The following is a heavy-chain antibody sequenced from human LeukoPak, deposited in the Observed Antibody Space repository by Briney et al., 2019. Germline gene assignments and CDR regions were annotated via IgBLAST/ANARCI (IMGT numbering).Heavy chain of an antibody. CDR2: AYSGGNT. CDR3: GRDRINIPGRNENWFDP. CDR1: GFTVSTSY. V-gene: IGHV3-66*01. J-gene: IGHJ5*02. D-gene: IGHD2-2*02. Sequence: PGGSLRLSCAASGFTVSTSYMGWVRLAPGQGLEWVSVAYSGGNTYYADSVKGRSTISRYNSKNTLYLQMSSLSSEDTAVYYCGRDRINIPGRNENWFDPWGQGTLVTVSS.